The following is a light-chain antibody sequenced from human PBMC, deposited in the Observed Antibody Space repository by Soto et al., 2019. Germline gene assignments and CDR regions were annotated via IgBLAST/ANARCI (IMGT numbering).Light chain of an antibody. J-gene: IGLJ2*01. CDR2: TTN. CDR1: TSTIGSKT. Sequence: QSVLTQPPSASGTPGQGVTISCSGSTSTIGSKTLNWYQQLPGSAPKLLIYTTNQRPSGVPDRFSGSKSGTSASLAISGLQSEDEAHYYCAAWNDSLNGVVFGGGTKLTVL. V-gene: IGLV1-44*01. CDR3: AAWNDSLNGVV.